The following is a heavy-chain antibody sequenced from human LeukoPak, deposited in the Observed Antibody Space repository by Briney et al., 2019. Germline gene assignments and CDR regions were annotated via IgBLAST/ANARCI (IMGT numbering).Heavy chain of an antibody. CDR1: GFTVSTKY. Sequence: GGSLRLSCAASGFTVSTKYMNWVRQAPGKGLEWVSIIYSGATTYYADSVKGRLTISRDTSKNTLSLQMNSLRAEDTAVYFCARVGDHFHWNLDLWGRGTLVSVSS. CDR2: IYSGATT. CDR3: ARVGDHFHWNLDL. J-gene: IGHJ2*01. V-gene: IGHV3-53*01. D-gene: IGHD3-3*02.